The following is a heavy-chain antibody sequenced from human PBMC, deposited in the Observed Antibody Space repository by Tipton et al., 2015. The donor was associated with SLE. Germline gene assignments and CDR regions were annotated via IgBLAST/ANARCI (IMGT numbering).Heavy chain of an antibody. CDR1: GFTFSSYE. J-gene: IGHJ6*03. V-gene: IGHV3-48*03. Sequence: GSLRLSCAASGFTFSSYEMNWVRQAPGKGLEWVSYISSSGSTIYYADSVKGRFTISRDNAKNSLYLQMNSLRAEDTAVYYCAAGLLPPLDYYYMDVWGKGTTVTVSS. CDR3: AAGLLPPLDYYYMDV. D-gene: IGHD1-26*01. CDR2: ISSSGSTI.